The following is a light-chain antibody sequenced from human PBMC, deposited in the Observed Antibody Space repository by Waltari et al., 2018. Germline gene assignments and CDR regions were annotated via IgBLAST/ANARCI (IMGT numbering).Light chain of an antibody. J-gene: IGLJ7*01. CDR1: SSDVGGYNY. CDR3: SSSTTSRTL. Sequence: QSALTQPASVSGSPGQSITISCTGTSSDVGGYNYVSWYQQHPGKAPKLMIYEVSNRPSGVSNRFSGSKSGNTASRTISGLQAEDEADYYCSSSTTSRTLFGGGTQLTVL. V-gene: IGLV2-14*01. CDR2: EVS.